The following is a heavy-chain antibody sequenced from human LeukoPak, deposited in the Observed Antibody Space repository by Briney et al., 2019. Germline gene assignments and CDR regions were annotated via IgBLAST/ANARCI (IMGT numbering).Heavy chain of an antibody. CDR2: ISGDGRDA. Sequence: GGSLRLSCAASGFTFADFAVHWVRLAPGKGPEWVSLISGDGRDAYYADSVKGRFTISRDNSKNSLYLQMNGLRTEDTALYYCAKDCARYRIEGLFDYWGQGALVTVSS. V-gene: IGHV3-43*02. CDR3: AKDCARYRIEGLFDY. CDR1: GFTFADFA. J-gene: IGHJ4*02. D-gene: IGHD5-18*01.